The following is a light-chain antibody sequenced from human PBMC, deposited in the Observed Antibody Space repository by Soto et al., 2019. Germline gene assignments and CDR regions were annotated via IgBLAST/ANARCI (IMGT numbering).Light chain of an antibody. Sequence: QSALTQPASVSGSPGQTITISCTGTSSDIGGYDVVSWYQQHPGKAPKLLIYEVAKRPSGVSNRFSGSKSGNTASLTISGLQAEDEADYYCSSYTSSSTYVFGTGTKLTVL. CDR3: SSYTSSSTYV. CDR1: SSDIGGYDV. J-gene: IGLJ1*01. V-gene: IGLV2-14*02. CDR2: EVA.